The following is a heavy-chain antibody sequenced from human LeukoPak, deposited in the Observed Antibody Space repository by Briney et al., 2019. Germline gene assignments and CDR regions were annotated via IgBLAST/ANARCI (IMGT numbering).Heavy chain of an antibody. Sequence: ASVKVPCKASGYTFTSYGISWVRQAPGQGLEWMGWISAYNGNTNYAQKLQGRVTMTTDTSTSTAYMELRSLRSDDTAVYYCARVWMAAYYYYYMDVWGKGTTVTVSS. CDR1: GYTFTSYG. V-gene: IGHV1-18*01. D-gene: IGHD5-24*01. CDR3: ARVWMAAYYYYYMDV. CDR2: ISAYNGNT. J-gene: IGHJ6*03.